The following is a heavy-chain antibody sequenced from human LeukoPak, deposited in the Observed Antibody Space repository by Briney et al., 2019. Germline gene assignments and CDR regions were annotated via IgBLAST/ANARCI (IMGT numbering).Heavy chain of an antibody. CDR3: ARGTYYYDSSGYYLGAFDI. CDR1: GFTFSSYS. J-gene: IGHJ3*02. D-gene: IGHD3-22*01. V-gene: IGHV3-21*01. Sequence: GGSLRLSCAASGFTFSSYSMNWVRQAPGKGLEGVSSISSSSSYIYYADSVKGRFTISRDNAKNSLYLQMNSLRAEDTAVYYCARGTYYYDSSGYYLGAFDIWGQGTMVTVSS. CDR2: ISSSSSYI.